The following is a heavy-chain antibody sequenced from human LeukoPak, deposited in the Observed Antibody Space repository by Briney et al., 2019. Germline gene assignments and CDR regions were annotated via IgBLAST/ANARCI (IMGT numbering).Heavy chain of an antibody. D-gene: IGHD6-6*01. J-gene: IGHJ4*02. CDR1: GFIFSDYY. V-gene: IGHV3-11*06. Sequence: PGGSLRLSCAASGFIFSDYYMSWIPQAPGQGLECVSYISSSSSHTNYADSVKGRFTISRDNAKNSLYLQMNSLRAEDTAVYYCARGGDYSSSSDYWGQGTLVTVSS. CDR2: ISSSSSHT. CDR3: ARGGDYSSSSDY.